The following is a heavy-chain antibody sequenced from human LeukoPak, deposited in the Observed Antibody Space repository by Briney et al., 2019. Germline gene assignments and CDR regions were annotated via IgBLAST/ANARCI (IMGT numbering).Heavy chain of an antibody. J-gene: IGHJ4*02. Sequence: GGSLRLSCAASGFTVSSNYMIWVRQAPGKGLEWVSTIYSGGSTYYADSVKGRFTISRDTSKNTLYLQMNSLRGEDTAVYYCARNGYTSGRYRNWGQGTLVTVSS. CDR3: ARNGYTSGRYRN. CDR1: GFTVSSNY. CDR2: IYSGGST. V-gene: IGHV3-53*01. D-gene: IGHD6-19*01.